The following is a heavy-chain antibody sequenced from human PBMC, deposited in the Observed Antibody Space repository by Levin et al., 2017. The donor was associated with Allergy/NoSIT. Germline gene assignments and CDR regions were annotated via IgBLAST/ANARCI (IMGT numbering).Heavy chain of an antibody. Sequence: GGSLRLSCSASGSSFSNFILHWVRHDSEKGLEYLAVINQDGTNTHYADSVKGRFTISRDNSNNMLFLQMDSLRVEDTAVYHCVREGHSSGAGGWFDLWGQGTPVTVSS. V-gene: IGHV3-64D*06. CDR3: VREGHSSGAGGWFDL. J-gene: IGHJ3*01. CDR2: INQDGTNT. CDR1: GSSFSNFI. D-gene: IGHD6-19*01.